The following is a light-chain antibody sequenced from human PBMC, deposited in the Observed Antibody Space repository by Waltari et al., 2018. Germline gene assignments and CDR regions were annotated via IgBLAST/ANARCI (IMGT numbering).Light chain of an antibody. CDR1: QRISSW. CDR3: QQYNSFPWT. Sequence: DIQLAQSPSTLSASVGDRVTLTCRASQRISSWLAWYQQEPGKAPNLLIYKASALESWVPSRFSGSGSATDFTLTISGLQPDDFATYFCQQYNSFPWTFGQGTKVEIK. CDR2: KAS. V-gene: IGKV1-5*03. J-gene: IGKJ1*01.